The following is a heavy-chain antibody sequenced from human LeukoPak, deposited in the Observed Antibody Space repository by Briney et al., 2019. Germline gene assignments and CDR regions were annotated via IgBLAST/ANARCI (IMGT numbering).Heavy chain of an antibody. V-gene: IGHV1-24*01. CDR1: EYTLTELS. Sequence: ASVKVSCKVYEYTLTELSIHWVRQAPGKGLEWMGGFDPEEGETIYAQKFQGRVTMTEDTSTDTIYMDLSSLRSEDTAVYYCATHLGRYFYYVLDVWGQGTTVTVS. D-gene: IGHD1-26*01. CDR2: FDPEEGET. J-gene: IGHJ6*02. CDR3: ATHLGRYFYYVLDV.